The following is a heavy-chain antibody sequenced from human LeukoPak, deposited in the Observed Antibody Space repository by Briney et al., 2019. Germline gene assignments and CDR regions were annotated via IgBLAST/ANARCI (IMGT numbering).Heavy chain of an antibody. CDR2: IYYSGNT. CDR1: GGSISSYY. D-gene: IGHD5-12*01. CDR3: ARDGRGDGYNSYYFDY. V-gene: IGHV4-59*01. Sequence: TSETLSLTCTVSGGSISSYYWSWIRQPPGKGLEWIGYIYYSGNTNYSPSLKSRVTISLDSSKNQISLKLSSVTAADTAVYYCARDGRGDGYNSYYFDYWGQGTLVTVSS. J-gene: IGHJ4*02.